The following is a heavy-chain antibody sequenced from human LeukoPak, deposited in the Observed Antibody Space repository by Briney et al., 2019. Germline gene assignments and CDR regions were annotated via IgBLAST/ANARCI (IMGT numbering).Heavy chain of an antibody. CDR2: IYHSGST. Sequence: SETLSLTCAVSGGSISSSNWWSWVRQPPGKGLEWIGEIYHSGSTNYNPSLKSRVTISVDKSKNQFSLKLSSVTAADTAVYYCARRVLQQQLVPSFFDCWGQGTLVTVSS. D-gene: IGHD6-13*01. CDR1: GGSISSSNW. J-gene: IGHJ4*02. V-gene: IGHV4-4*02. CDR3: ARRVLQQQLVPSFFDC.